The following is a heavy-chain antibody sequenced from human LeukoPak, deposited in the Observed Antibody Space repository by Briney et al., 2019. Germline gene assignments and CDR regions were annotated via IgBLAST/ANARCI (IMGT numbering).Heavy chain of an antibody. CDR3: ARGLTYYDFWSGYPRDKYYFDY. CDR2: INHSGST. Sequence: GSLRLSCAASGFTFSTYTINWVRQAPGKGLEWIGEINHSGSTNYNPSLKSRVTISVDTSKNQFSLKPSSVTAADTAVYYCARGLTYYDFWSGYPRDKYYFDYWGQGTLVTVSS. D-gene: IGHD3-3*01. V-gene: IGHV4-34*01. CDR1: GFTFSTYT. J-gene: IGHJ4*02.